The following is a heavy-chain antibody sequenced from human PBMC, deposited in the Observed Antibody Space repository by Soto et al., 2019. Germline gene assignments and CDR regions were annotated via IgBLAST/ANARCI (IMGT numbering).Heavy chain of an antibody. Sequence: SETLSLTCTVSGGSISSYYWSWIRQPPGKGLEWIGYIYYSGSTNYNPSLKSRVTISVDTSKNQFSLKLSSVTAADTAVYYCARDLSRYYYDSSGYYYHYYYGMDVWGQGTTVTVS. D-gene: IGHD3-22*01. CDR2: IYYSGST. CDR3: ARDLSRYYYDSSGYYYHYYYGMDV. J-gene: IGHJ6*02. V-gene: IGHV4-59*01. CDR1: GGSISSYY.